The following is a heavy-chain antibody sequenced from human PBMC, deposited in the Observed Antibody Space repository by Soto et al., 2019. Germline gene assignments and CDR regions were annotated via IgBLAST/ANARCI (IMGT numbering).Heavy chain of an antibody. Sequence: SETLSLTCTVSGGSISSGGYYWSWIRQHPGKGLEWIGYIYYSGSTYYNPSLKSRVTISVDTSKNQFSLKLSSVTAADTAVYYCARARPAGPYYHYYYGMDVWGQGTTVTVSS. CDR1: GGSISSGGYY. CDR3: ARARPAGPYYHYYYGMDV. CDR2: IYYSGST. D-gene: IGHD2-2*01. V-gene: IGHV4-31*03. J-gene: IGHJ6*02.